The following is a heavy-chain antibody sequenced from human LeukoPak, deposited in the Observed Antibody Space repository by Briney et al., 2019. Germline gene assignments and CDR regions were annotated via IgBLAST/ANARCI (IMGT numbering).Heavy chain of an antibody. V-gene: IGHV4-38-2*02. CDR2: IYHSGST. CDR3: ARVVPADYYMDV. D-gene: IGHD6-6*01. J-gene: IGHJ6*03. Sequence: SETLSLTCTVSAYSISSGYYWGWIRQPPGRGLEWICIIYHSGSTYSNPSLKSRVTISVDTSKNQFSLKLSSVTAADTAVYYCARVVPADYYMDVWGKGTTVTVSS. CDR1: AYSISSGYY.